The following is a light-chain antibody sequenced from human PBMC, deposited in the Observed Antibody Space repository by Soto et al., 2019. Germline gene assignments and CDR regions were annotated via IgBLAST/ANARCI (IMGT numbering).Light chain of an antibody. CDR1: NNDVGGSKS. CDR2: DVS. Sequence: QSALTQPASVSGSPGQSITISCTGTNNDVGGSKSVSWYQQHPGRAPKLMIYDVSKRPSGVPDRFSGSKSGNTASLTISGLQAEDEADYYCCSYAGSYTFDVFGTGTKLTVL. CDR3: CSYAGSYTFDV. V-gene: IGLV2-11*01. J-gene: IGLJ1*01.